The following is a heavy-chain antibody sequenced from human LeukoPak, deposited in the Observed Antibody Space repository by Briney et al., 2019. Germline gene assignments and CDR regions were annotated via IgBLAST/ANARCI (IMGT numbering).Heavy chain of an antibody. V-gene: IGHV3-20*01. D-gene: IGHD3-10*01. J-gene: IGHJ3*02. CDR1: GFTFDDYG. CDR2: INWNGGST. CDR3: AKLSRGGYYGSGSHI. Sequence: PGGSLRLSCAASGFTFDDYGMSWVRQAPGKGLEWVSGINWNGGSTGYADSVKGRFTISRDNAKNSLYLQMNSLRAEDTALYHCAKLSRGGYYGSGSHIWGQGTMVTVSS.